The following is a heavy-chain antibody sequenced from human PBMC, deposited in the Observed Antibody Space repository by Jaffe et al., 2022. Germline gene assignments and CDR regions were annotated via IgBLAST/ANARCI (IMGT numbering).Heavy chain of an antibody. J-gene: IGHJ4*02. V-gene: IGHV3-21*01. CDR2: ISSSSSYI. Sequence: EVQLVESGGGLVKPGGSLRLSCAASGFTFSSYSMNWVRQAPGKGLEWVSSISSSSSYIYYADSVKGRFTISRDNAKNSLYLQMNSLRAEDTAVYYCARDYYGSGSYYGVGYYFDYWGQGTLVTVSS. CDR3: ARDYYGSGSYYGVGYYFDY. D-gene: IGHD3-10*01. CDR1: GFTFSSYS.